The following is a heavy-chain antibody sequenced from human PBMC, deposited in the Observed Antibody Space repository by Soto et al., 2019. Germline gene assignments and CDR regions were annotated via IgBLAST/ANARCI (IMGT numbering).Heavy chain of an antibody. CDR2: VYYTGST. V-gene: IGHV4-61*01. CDR3: ARSGAGSGWL. Sequence: QVQLQESGPGLVKPSETLSLTCTVSGGSVSSGHYYWSWSRQPPWKGLEWIGFVYYTGSTKYKSSLKSRVTISLDTSKNQFSLKLTSVTAADTAVYYCARSGAGSGWLGGQGTLVTVSS. CDR1: GGSVSSGHYY. J-gene: IGHJ4*02. D-gene: IGHD6-19*01.